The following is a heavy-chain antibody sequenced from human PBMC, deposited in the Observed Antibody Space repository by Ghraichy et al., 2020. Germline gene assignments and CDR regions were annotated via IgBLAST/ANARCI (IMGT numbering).Heavy chain of an antibody. J-gene: IGHJ3*02. Sequence: GGSLRLSCTASGFNFGHYAMSWVRQAPGKGPEWVSSILGNSAGKFYTNSVKGRFIVSRDDSKNTMYLEMSSLSVDDTALYSCAKDSISANGVLDPFDIWGRGRMVTVVS. CDR3: AKDSISANGVLDPFDI. D-gene: IGHD4/OR15-4a*01. CDR2: ILGNSAGK. V-gene: IGHV3-23*01. CDR1: GFNFGHYA.